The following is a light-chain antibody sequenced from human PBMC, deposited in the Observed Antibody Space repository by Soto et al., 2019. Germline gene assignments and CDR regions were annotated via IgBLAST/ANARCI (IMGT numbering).Light chain of an antibody. CDR2: DTS. CDR3: QQYNNWPPIT. Sequence: EIVMTQSPATLSVSPGDRATLSYRASQSVSIKLAWYQQKPGQAPRLLIYDTSTRATGIPARFSGSGSGTEFTLTISSLQSEDFAVYYCQQYNNWPPITFGQGTRLEIK. V-gene: IGKV3-15*01. J-gene: IGKJ5*01. CDR1: QSVSIK.